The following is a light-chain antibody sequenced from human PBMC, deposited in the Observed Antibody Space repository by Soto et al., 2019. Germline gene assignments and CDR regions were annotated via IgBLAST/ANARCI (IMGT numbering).Light chain of an antibody. CDR1: QSVSSS. Sequence: EIVMTQSPATLSVSPGERATLSCRASQSVSSSLAWYQQKPGQAPRLLIYGASTRDTGIPARFSGSGSGTDFTLTISSLQSEDFAVYYCQEYNNWPPSTFGQGTKLEIK. CDR2: GAS. CDR3: QEYNNWPPST. V-gene: IGKV3D-15*01. J-gene: IGKJ2*01.